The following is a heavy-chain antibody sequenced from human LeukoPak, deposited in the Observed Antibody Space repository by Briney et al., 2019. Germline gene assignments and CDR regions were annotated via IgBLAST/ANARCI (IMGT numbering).Heavy chain of an antibody. CDR1: GFTFSSYA. CDR3: ARVRWGTLNDY. V-gene: IGHV4-34*01. CDR2: INHSGST. Sequence: GSLRLSCAASGFTFSSYAMSWVRQPPGKGLEWIGEINHSGSTNYNPSLKSRVTISVDTSKNQFSLKLSSVTAADTAVYYCARVRWGTLNDYWGQGTLVTVSS. J-gene: IGHJ4*02. D-gene: IGHD5-24*01.